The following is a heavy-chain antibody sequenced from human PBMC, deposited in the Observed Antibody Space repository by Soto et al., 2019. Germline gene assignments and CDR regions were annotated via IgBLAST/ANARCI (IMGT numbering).Heavy chain of an antibody. Sequence: SETLSLTCTVSGGSISSSSYYWGWIRQPPGKGLEWIGSIYYSGSTYYNPSLKSRVTISVDTSKNQFSLKMTSMTAADTAVFYCATLPPRIVVVVTPIPAWGQGTLVTVSS. CDR3: ATLPPRIVVVVTPIPA. V-gene: IGHV4-39*07. D-gene: IGHD2-15*01. J-gene: IGHJ5*02. CDR1: GGSISSSSYY. CDR2: IYYSGST.